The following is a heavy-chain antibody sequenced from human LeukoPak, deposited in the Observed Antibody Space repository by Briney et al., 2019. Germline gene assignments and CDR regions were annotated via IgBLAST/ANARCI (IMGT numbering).Heavy chain of an antibody. D-gene: IGHD3-10*01. CDR1: GYSFADYY. J-gene: IGHJ5*02. Sequence: GASVKVSCKASGYSFADYYMHWVRQAPGQGLEWMGWIKPNSGGTRSAQKFQGRVTMTRDTSISTAYMELSSLRYDDTAVYYCATNILVRDIINWFDPWGQGTLATVSS. CDR3: ATNILVRDIINWFDP. V-gene: IGHV1-2*02. CDR2: IKPNSGGT.